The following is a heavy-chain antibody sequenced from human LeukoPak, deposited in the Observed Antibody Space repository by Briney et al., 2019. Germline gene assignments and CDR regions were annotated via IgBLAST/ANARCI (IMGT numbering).Heavy chain of an antibody. CDR2: MNPNSGNT. V-gene: IGHV1-8*01. D-gene: IGHD3-3*01. CDR3: ATTNYANYDFWSGYYTYYYYYMDV. J-gene: IGHJ6*03. CDR1: GYTFTSYD. Sequence: ASVKVSCKASGYTFTSYDINWVRQVTGQGLEWMGWMNPNSGNTGYAQKFQGRVTMTRNTSISTAYMELSSLRSEDTAVYYCATTNYANYDFWSGYYTYYYYYMDVWGKGTTVTVSS.